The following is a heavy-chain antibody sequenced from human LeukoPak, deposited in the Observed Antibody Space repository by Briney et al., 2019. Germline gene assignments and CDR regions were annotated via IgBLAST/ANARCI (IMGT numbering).Heavy chain of an antibody. CDR3: VRDQFFSFDY. V-gene: IGHV3-33*01. CDR2: IWYDGGNK. Sequence: GGSLRLSCAASGFTFSSYAMHWVRQAPGKGLEWVAVIWYDGGNKYYADSVKGRFTISRDNAKNSLYLQMNSLRDEDTAVYYCVRDQFFSFDYWGQGTLVTVSS. CDR1: GFTFSSYA. J-gene: IGHJ4*02. D-gene: IGHD3-3*01.